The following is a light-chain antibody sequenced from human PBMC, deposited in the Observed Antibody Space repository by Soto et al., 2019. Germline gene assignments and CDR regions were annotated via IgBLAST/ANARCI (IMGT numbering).Light chain of an antibody. J-gene: IGLJ1*01. CDR2: DVS. V-gene: IGLV2-14*03. CDR3: SSYTSTSTLYV. Sequence: QSALTQPASVSGSPXXXXTISCTGTSSDIGGYNYVSWYQQHPGKVPKLIIYDVSNRPSGVSNRFSGSKSGNAASLTISGLQAEDEADYYCSSYTSTSTLYVFGTGTKLTVL. CDR1: SSDIGGYNY.